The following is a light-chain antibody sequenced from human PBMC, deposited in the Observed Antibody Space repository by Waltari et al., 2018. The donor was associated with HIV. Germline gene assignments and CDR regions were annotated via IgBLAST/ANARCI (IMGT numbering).Light chain of an antibody. CDR1: RGINRR. J-gene: IGKJ4*01. Sequence: DIQMAQSPSAVSASVGDRVAITCLASRGINRRLAWYQHKPGRATKLLIYDASRLDSGVPLRFNGSVSGSEFTLTITNLQPEDFGLYYCQHADSFPHTFGGGTKV. V-gene: IGKV1-12*01. CDR2: DAS. CDR3: QHADSFPHT.